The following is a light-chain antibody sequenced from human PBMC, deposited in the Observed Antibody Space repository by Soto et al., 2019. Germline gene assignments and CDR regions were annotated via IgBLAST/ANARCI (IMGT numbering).Light chain of an antibody. J-gene: IGKJ3*01. CDR2: DAS. V-gene: IGKV3-11*01. Sequence: ETVLTQSPGTLSLSPGERATLSCRASQSVSSYLAWYQQKPGQAPRLLIYDASNRATGIPARFSGSGSGTDFTLTISSLEPEDFAVYYCQQRSNWPPGFTFGPGTKVDIK. CDR3: QQRSNWPPGFT. CDR1: QSVSSY.